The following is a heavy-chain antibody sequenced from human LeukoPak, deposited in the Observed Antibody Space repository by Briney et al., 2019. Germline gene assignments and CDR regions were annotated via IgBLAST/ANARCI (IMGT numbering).Heavy chain of an antibody. CDR2: IYSSGST. Sequence: SETLSLTCTVSGGSISGYYWSWIRQPPGKGLEWIGYIYSSGSTNYNPSLKSRVTISVDTSKNQFSLRLSSVTAADTAVYYCARRSSSSRWFDPWGQGTLVTVSS. CDR1: GGSISGYY. V-gene: IGHV4-59*08. D-gene: IGHD6-6*01. CDR3: ARRSSSSRWFDP. J-gene: IGHJ5*02.